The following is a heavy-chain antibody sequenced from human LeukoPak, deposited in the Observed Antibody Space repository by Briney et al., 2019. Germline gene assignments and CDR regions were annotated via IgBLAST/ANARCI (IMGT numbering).Heavy chain of an antibody. V-gene: IGHV3-48*01. CDR1: GFPFSSYD. CDR3: ARGPPLFDP. J-gene: IGHJ5*02. Sequence: GGSLRLSCAASGFPFSSYDMTWVRQAPGKGLEWISYISSSGTTTYYADSVKGRFTISSDNAKSSLYLQMNGLRAVDTAVYYCARGPPLFDPWGQGTLVTVSS. CDR2: ISSSGTTT.